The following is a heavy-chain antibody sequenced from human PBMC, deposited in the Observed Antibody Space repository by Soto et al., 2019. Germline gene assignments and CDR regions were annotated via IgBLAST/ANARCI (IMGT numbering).Heavy chain of an antibody. CDR2: ASSDGTTK. J-gene: IGHJ4*02. CDR1: GFTFTSYA. V-gene: IGHV3-33*01. D-gene: IGHD6-19*01. CDR3: ARDPNGGQWLFNY. Sequence: ESGGGVVQPGTSLRLSCAASGFTFTSYAMNWVRQAPGQGLEWVAIASSDGTTKNYADSVKGRFTVSRDNSKNMLWLQMDSLRAEDTAVYYCARDPNGGQWLFNYWGQGSLVTVSS.